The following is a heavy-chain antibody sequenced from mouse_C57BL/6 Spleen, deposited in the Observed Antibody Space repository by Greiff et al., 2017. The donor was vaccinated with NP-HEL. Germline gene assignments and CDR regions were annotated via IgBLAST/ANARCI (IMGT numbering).Heavy chain of an antibody. CDR3: TREYYGSSSDY. V-gene: IGHV5-9-1*02. D-gene: IGHD1-1*01. J-gene: IGHJ2*01. Sequence: EVMLVESGEGLVKPGGSLKLSCAASGFTFSSYAMSWVRQTPEKRLEWVAYISSGGDYIYYADTVKGRFTISRDNARNTLYLQMSSLKSEDTAMYYCTREYYGSSSDYWGQGTTLTVSS. CDR1: GFTFSSYA. CDR2: ISSGGDYI.